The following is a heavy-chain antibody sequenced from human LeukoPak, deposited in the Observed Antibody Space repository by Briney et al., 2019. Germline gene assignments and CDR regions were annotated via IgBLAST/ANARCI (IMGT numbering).Heavy chain of an antibody. CDR1: GFTFSSYG. V-gene: IGHV3-48*02. CDR2: IGTSSSTI. J-gene: IGHJ4*02. D-gene: IGHD4-23*01. CDR3: ARHDYGGNSGDY. Sequence: GGSLRLSCAASGFTFSSYGVNWVRQTPGKGLEWVSYIGTSSSTIYYADSVKGRFTISRDSAKNSLYLQMNSLRDEDTAVYYCARHDYGGNSGDYWGQGTLVTVSS.